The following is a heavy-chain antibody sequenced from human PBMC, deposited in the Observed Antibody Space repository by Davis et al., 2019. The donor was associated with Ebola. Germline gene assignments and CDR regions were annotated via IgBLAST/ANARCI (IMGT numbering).Heavy chain of an antibody. CDR2: MNPNSGNT. J-gene: IGHJ3*02. CDR3: ARVLRITMIVVHRTGAAFDI. CDR1: GYTFTSYD. Sequence: ASVKVSCKASGYTFTSYDINWVRQATGQGLEWMGWMNPNSGNTGYAQKFQGRVTMTRNTSISTAYMELSSLRSEDTAVYYCARVLRITMIVVHRTGAAFDIWGQGTMVTVSS. D-gene: IGHD3-22*01. V-gene: IGHV1-8*01.